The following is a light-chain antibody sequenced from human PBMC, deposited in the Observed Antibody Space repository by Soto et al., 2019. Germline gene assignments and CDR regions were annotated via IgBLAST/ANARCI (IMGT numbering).Light chain of an antibody. CDR1: QSVSSW. J-gene: IGKJ1*01. CDR2: DSS. CDR3: QQYYSYPRT. V-gene: IGKV1-5*01. Sequence: DIQMTQSPSTRSASVGDRVIITCRASQSVSSWLAWYQQKPGKVPNLLIYDSSSLQSGVPSRFSGSGSGTDFTLTISCLQSEDFATYYCQQYYSYPRTFGQGTKVDIK.